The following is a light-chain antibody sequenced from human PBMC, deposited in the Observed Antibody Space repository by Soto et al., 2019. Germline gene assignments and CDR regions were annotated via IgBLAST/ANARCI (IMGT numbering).Light chain of an antibody. CDR1: QSLVYSDGNTY. Sequence: DVVMTQSPLSLPVTLGQPASISCRSSQSLVYSDGNTYLNWFQQRPGQSPRRLIYKVSNRDSGVPDRLSGSGSDTDFTLKISSVEAEDVRVYYSMQCTPWPPKLPFGGPTTVQIQ. CDR2: KVS. CDR3: MQCTPWPPKLP. V-gene: IGKV2-30*01. J-gene: IGKJ4*01.